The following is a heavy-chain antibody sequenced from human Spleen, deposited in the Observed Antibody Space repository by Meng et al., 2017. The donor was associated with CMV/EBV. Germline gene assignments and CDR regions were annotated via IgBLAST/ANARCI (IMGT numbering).Heavy chain of an antibody. CDR1: SISSSSCY. CDR3: ASDPGIAAAGTPTNFDY. J-gene: IGHJ4*02. D-gene: IGHD6-13*01. V-gene: IGHV4-39*07. Sequence: SISSSSCYWGWIRQPPGRGLEWIGSIYYSVSTYYNPSLKSRVTISVDTSKNQFSLKLSSVTAADTAVYYCASDPGIAAAGTPTNFDYWGQGTLVTVSS. CDR2: IYYSVST.